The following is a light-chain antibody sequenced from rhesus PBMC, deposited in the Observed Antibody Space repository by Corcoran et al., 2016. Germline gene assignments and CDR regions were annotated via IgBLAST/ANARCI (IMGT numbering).Light chain of an antibody. V-gene: IGKV3-35*02. J-gene: IGKJ2*01. CDR2: SAS. CDR1: QSVGST. Sequence: ETVMMQSPATLSLSPGERATPSCRASQSVGSTLAWYQHKLGQAPRLLIYSASSRANGIQDRFSGIGSGTEFTLTISSVEPEDVGFYYWQKYNGWPYSFGQGTKVEIK. CDR3: QKYNGWPYS.